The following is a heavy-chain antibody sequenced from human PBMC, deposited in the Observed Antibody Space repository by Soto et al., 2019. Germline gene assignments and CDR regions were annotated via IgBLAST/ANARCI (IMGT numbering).Heavy chain of an antibody. CDR2: IYYSGST. D-gene: IGHD5-18*01. Sequence: SVTRSVWDGCSCRCSSLCYSQPPGKGLEWIGYIYYSGSTNYNPSLKSRVTISVDTSKNQFSLKLSSVTAADTAVYYCARTLYSYGPRFDYWGQGTLVTVS. CDR3: ARTLYSYGPRFDY. J-gene: IGHJ4*02. V-gene: IGHV4-59*01. CDR1: DGCSCRCS.